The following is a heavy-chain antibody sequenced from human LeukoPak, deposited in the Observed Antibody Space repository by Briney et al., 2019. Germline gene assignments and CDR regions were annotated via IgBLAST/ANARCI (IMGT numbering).Heavy chain of an antibody. CDR3: ARESSTILNWFDP. CDR2: INHSGST. D-gene: IGHD2-2*01. Sequence: SETLSLTCAVYGGSFSGYYWSWIRQPLGKGLEWIGEINHSGSTNYNPSLKSRVTISVDTSKNQFSLKLSSVTAADTAVYYCARESSTILNWFDPWGQGTLVTVSS. V-gene: IGHV4-34*01. J-gene: IGHJ5*02. CDR1: GGSFSGYY.